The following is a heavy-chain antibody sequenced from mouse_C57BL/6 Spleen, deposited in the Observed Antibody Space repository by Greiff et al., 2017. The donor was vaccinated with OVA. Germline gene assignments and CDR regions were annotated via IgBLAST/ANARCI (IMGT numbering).Heavy chain of an antibody. CDR1: GFTFSNYW. D-gene: IGHD2-1*01. CDR2: IRLKSDNYAT. CDR3: TGNYYGNYEGYFGV. Sequence: EVQGVESGGGLVQPGGSMKLSCVASGFTFSNYWMTWVRPSPEKGLEWVAQIRLKSDNYATHYAESVKGRFTISRDDSKSSVYLQMNNLRAEDTGIYYCTGNYYGNYEGYFGVWGTGTTVTVAS. V-gene: IGHV6-3*01. J-gene: IGHJ1*03.